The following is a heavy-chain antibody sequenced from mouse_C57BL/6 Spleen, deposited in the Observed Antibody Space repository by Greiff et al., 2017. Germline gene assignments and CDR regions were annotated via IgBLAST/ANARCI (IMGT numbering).Heavy chain of an antibody. J-gene: IGHJ3*01. D-gene: IGHD1-1*01. V-gene: IGHV2-2*01. Sequence: VKLMESGPGLVQPSQSLSITCTVSGFSLTSYGVHWVRQSPGKGLEWLGVIWSGGSTDYNAAFISRLSISKDNSKSQVFFKMNSLQADDTAIYYCASSYYYGSSLFAYWGQGTLVTVSA. CDR2: IWSGGST. CDR3: ASSYYYGSSLFAY. CDR1: GFSLTSYG.